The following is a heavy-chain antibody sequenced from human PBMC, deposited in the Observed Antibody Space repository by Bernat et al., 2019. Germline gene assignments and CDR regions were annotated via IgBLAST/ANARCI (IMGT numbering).Heavy chain of an antibody. J-gene: IGHJ4*02. V-gene: IGHV3-7*03. CDR1: GFTFSSHW. D-gene: IGHD3-10*01. CDR3: VRGVWNSVEK. Sequence: EVQLVESGGGLVQPGGSLKVSCAASGFTFSSHWMSWVRHLPGKGLEWVANINQDGTEKYYVDSVKGRFTISRDKAKNSLYLQMNSLGVGDTAVYYCVRGVWNSVEKWGQGTLVTGSS. CDR2: INQDGTEK.